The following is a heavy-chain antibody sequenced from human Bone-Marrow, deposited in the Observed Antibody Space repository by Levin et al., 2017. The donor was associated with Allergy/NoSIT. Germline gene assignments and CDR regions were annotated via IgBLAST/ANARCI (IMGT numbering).Heavy chain of an antibody. J-gene: IGHJ2*01. CDR3: ARGTYVEREAASYWFFDL. Sequence: PSETLSLTCAVSGASVANVDHSWTWIRQPPGKGLEWIGFMYHTGTDSYNPSLKNRVTMAVDTSTNNFSLRLTSVTAADTAVSFCARGTYVEREAASYWFFDLWGRGTLVTVSS. CDR2: MYHTGTD. D-gene: IGHD5-12*01. V-gene: IGHV4-30-2*01. CDR1: GASVANVDHS.